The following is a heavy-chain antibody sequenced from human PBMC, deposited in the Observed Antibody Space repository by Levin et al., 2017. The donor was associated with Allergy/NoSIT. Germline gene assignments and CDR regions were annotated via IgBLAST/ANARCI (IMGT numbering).Heavy chain of an antibody. V-gene: IGHV4-4*02. Sequence: SETLSLTCAVSGGSISSSNWWSWVRQPPGKGLEWIGEIYHSGSTNYNPSLKSRVTISVDKSKNQFSLKLSSVTAADTAVYYCARAPGYCSGGSCYSDDAFDIWGQGTMVTVSS. CDR2: IYHSGST. J-gene: IGHJ3*02. D-gene: IGHD2-15*01. CDR1: GGSISSSNW. CDR3: ARAPGYCSGGSCYSDDAFDI.